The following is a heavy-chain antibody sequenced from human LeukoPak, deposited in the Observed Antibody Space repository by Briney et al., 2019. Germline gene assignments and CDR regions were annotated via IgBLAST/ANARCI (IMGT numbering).Heavy chain of an antibody. CDR3: ARGSTYYDSSGQVPFDY. J-gene: IGHJ4*02. D-gene: IGHD3-22*01. CDR1: GFTFYSYW. Sequence: PGGSLRLSCAASGFTFYSYWMSWVRQAPGKGLEWVSYISSSSSTIYYADSVKGRFTISRDNAKNSLYLQMNSLRAEDTAVYYCARGSTYYDSSGQVPFDYWGQGTLVTVSS. V-gene: IGHV3-48*01. CDR2: ISSSSSTI.